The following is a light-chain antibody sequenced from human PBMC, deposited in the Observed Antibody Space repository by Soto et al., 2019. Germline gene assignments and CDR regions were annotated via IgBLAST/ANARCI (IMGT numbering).Light chain of an antibody. CDR2: DAS. CDR1: QSISNF. V-gene: IGKV1-5*01. Sequence: DIQRTQSPSTLSASVGDRVTITCRASQSISNFLAWYQQKTGKAPKLLIYDASNLESGVPSRFSGSGSGTEFTLTISSLQPDDFATYYCQHYNSYSEAFGQGTKVDI. J-gene: IGKJ1*01. CDR3: QHYNSYSEA.